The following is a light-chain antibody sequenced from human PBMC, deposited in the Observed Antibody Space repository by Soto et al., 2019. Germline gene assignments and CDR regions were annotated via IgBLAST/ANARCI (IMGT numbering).Light chain of an antibody. J-gene: IGKJ1*01. CDR3: QQYNDYWT. CDR2: LAS. Sequence: DIHITQSPSTLSASVGDRVSITCRASHSVNIWLAWYQQKPGRAPNLLIYLASTLASGVPSRFSGSGSGTDFTLTISSLQPDDFATYYCQQYNDYWTFGQGTKVE. V-gene: IGKV1-5*03. CDR1: HSVNIW.